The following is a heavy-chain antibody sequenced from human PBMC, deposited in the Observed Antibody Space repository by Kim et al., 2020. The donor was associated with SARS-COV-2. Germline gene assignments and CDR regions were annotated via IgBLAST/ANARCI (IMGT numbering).Heavy chain of an antibody. J-gene: IGHJ2*01. V-gene: IGHV1-3*01. CDR3: ARASPHWYFDL. Sequence: KYSHKFQGRVTITSDTSASTAYMELSSLRSEDTAVYYCARASPHWYFDLWGRGTLVTVSS.